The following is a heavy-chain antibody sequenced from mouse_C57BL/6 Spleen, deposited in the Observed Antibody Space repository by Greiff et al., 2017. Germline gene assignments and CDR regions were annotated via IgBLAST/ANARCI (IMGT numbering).Heavy chain of an antibody. J-gene: IGHJ3*01. D-gene: IGHD2-3*01. Sequence: EVKLMESGPGLVKPSQSLSLTCSVTGYSITSGYYWNWIRQFPGNKLEWMGYISYDGSNNYNQSLKNRISITRDTSKNQFFLKLNSVTTEDTATYYCAREGIYDGYYAYWGQGTLVTVSA. CDR3: AREGIYDGYYAY. CDR1: GYSITSGYY. CDR2: ISYDGSN. V-gene: IGHV3-6*01.